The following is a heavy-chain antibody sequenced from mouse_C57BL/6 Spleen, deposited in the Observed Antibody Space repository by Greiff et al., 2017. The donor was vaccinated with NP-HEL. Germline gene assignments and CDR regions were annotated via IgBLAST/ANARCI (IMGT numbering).Heavy chain of an antibody. V-gene: IGHV3-8*01. CDR1: GYSITSDY. D-gene: IGHD1-1*01. CDR2: ISYSGST. CDR3: ARYTIYYGSSYGYFDV. J-gene: IGHJ1*03. Sequence: EVKLVESGPGLAKPSQTLSLTCSVTGYSITSDYWNWIRKFPGNKLEYMGYISYSGSTYYNPSLKSRISITRDTSKNQYYLQLNSVTTEDTATYYCARYTIYYGSSYGYFDVWGTGTTVTVSS.